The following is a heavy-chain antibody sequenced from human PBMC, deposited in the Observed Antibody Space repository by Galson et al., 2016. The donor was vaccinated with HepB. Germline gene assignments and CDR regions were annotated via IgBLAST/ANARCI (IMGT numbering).Heavy chain of an antibody. CDR3: ARESMPGPWGDY. V-gene: IGHV1-18*01. J-gene: IGHJ4*02. CDR2: ISAKNGNT. Sequence: SCKASGYTFSTYGISWVRQAPGQGLEWMGWISAKNGNTRYAQKLQDRVTMTTDTSTSTAYMELRSLRSDDTAMHYCARESMPGPWGDYWGQGTLATVSS. D-gene: IGHD7-27*01. CDR1: GYTFSTYG.